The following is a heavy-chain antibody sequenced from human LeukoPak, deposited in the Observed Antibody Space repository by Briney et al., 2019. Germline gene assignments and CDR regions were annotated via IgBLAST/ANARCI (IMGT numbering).Heavy chain of an antibody. CDR2: INPNSGNT. CDR1: GYTFTGYY. J-gene: IGHJ5*02. V-gene: IGHV1-8*03. Sequence: ASVKVSCKASGYTFTGYYMHWVRQAPGQGLEWMGWINPNSGNTGYAQKFQGRVTITRNTSISTAYMELSSLRSEDTAVYYCARGRAWFDPWGQGTLVTVSS. CDR3: ARGRAWFDP.